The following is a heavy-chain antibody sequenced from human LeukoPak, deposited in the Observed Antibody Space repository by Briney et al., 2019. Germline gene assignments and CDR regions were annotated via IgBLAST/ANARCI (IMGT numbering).Heavy chain of an antibody. CDR2: ISAYNGNTNT. Sequence: GASVKVSCKASGYTFTSYGIIWVRQAPGQGLEWMGWISAYNGNTNTNHAQKFQGRVTMTTDTFTTTAYMELRSLRSDDTAVYYCARVGEYCSGGSCYPRPDAFDIWGQGTMVTVSS. D-gene: IGHD2-15*01. V-gene: IGHV1-18*01. CDR1: GYTFTSYG. J-gene: IGHJ3*02. CDR3: ARVGEYCSGGSCYPRPDAFDI.